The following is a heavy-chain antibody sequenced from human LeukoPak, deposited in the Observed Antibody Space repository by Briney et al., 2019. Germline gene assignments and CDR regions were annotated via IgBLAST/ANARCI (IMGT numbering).Heavy chain of an antibody. Sequence: GGSLRLSCAASGFTFSDSAMHWVRQASGKGLEWVGRIRSKANSYATAYAASVKGRFIISRDDSKNTAYLQMDSLKPEDTAVYYCTRPDYSSGWPDYWGQGTLVTVSS. CDR3: TRPDYSSGWPDY. V-gene: IGHV3-73*01. J-gene: IGHJ4*02. CDR2: IRSKANSYAT. D-gene: IGHD6-19*01. CDR1: GFTFSDSA.